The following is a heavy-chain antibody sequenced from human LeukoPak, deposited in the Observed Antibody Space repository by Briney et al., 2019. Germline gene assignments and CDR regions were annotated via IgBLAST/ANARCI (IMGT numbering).Heavy chain of an antibody. Sequence: GASVKVSFKASGYTFTGYYMHWVRQAPGQGLEWMGWINPNSGGTNYAQKFQGRVTMTRETSIYTTYMEASSETSVDTAVYYCAIVPRPDLWVDYWGQGTLVTVSS. J-gene: IGHJ4*02. D-gene: IGHD3/OR15-3a*01. CDR3: AIVPRPDLWVDY. CDR1: GYTFTGYY. V-gene: IGHV1-2*02. CDR2: INPNSGGT.